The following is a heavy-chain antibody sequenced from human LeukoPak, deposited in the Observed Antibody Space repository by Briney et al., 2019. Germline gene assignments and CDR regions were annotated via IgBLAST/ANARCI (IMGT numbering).Heavy chain of an antibody. CDR1: GGTFSSYA. J-gene: IGHJ6*02. CDR2: IIPIFGTA. CDR3: ARDLGYCSGGSCYSTRGHYYYGMDV. Sequence: SVKVSCKASGGTFSSYAISWVRQAPGQGLEWMGGIIPIFGTANYAQKFQGRVTITADESTSTAYMELSSLRSEDTAVYYCARDLGYCSGGSCYSTRGHYYYGMDVWGQGTTVTVSS. V-gene: IGHV1-69*13. D-gene: IGHD2-15*01.